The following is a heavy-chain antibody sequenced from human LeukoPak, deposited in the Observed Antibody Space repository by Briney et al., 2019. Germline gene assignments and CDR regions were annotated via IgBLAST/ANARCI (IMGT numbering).Heavy chain of an antibody. V-gene: IGHV1-8*03. CDR1: GYTFTSYD. CDR3: ARLHSSSWYLYYFDY. CDR2: MNPNSGNT. J-gene: IGHJ4*02. Sequence: ASVKVPCKASGYTFTSYDINWVRQATGQGLEWMGWMNPNSGNTGYAQKFQGRVTITRNTSISTAYMELSSLRSEDTAVYYCARLHSSSWYLYYFDYWGQGTLVTVSS. D-gene: IGHD6-13*01.